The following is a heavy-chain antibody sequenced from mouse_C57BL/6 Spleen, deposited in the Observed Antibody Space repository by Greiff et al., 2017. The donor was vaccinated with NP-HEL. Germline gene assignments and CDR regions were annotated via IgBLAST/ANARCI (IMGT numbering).Heavy chain of an antibody. J-gene: IGHJ4*01. CDR3: ANDGYFYAMDY. V-gene: IGHV1-82*01. Sequence: SGPELVKPGASVKISCKASGYAFSSSWMNWVKQRPGKGLEWIGRIYPGDGDTNYNGKFKGKATLTADKSSSTAYMQLSSLTSEDSAVYFCANDGYFYAMDYWGQGTSVTVSS. CDR2: IYPGDGDT. D-gene: IGHD2-3*01. CDR1: GYAFSSSW.